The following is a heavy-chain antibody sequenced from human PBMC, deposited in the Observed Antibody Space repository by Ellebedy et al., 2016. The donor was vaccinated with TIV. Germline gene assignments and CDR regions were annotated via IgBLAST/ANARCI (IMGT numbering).Heavy chain of an antibody. V-gene: IGHV3-74*03. Sequence: GESLKISCAASGFTFSSYWMHWVRQAPGKGLVWVSRINRDGTYTTYADSVKGRFTISRDNAKNTLYLQMNSLRAEDTAVYYCARWRLRAGMDVWGQGTTVTVSS. CDR2: INRDGTYT. J-gene: IGHJ6*02. CDR3: ARWRLRAGMDV. D-gene: IGHD6-25*01. CDR1: GFTFSSYW.